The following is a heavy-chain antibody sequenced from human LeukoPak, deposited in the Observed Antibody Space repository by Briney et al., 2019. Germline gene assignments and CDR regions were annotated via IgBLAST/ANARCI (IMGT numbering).Heavy chain of an antibody. D-gene: IGHD6-19*01. CDR1: GYSFTNYW. Sequence: GESLKISCKGSGYSFTNYWIDWVRQLPGKGLEWMGIIYPRDSDTRYSPSFQGQVTISADKSINTVYLHWSSLKASDTGTYYCARRSSGWFGGMDVWGRGTTVTVSS. CDR3: ARRSSGWFGGMDV. J-gene: IGHJ6*02. CDR2: IYPRDSDT. V-gene: IGHV5-51*01.